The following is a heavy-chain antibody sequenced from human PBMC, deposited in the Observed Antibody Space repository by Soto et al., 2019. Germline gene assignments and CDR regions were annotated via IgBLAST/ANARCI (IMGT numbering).Heavy chain of an antibody. J-gene: IGHJ5*02. CDR3: ARSDDSSGYWFDP. V-gene: IGHV4-38-2*01. CDR1: GYSISSGYY. CDR2: IYHSGST. D-gene: IGHD3-22*01. Sequence: KLPETLSLTCAVSGYSISSGYYWGWIRQPPGKGLEWIGSIYHSGSTYYNPSLKSRVTISVDTSKNQFSLKLSSVTAADTAVYYCARSDDSSGYWFDPWGQGTLVTVSS.